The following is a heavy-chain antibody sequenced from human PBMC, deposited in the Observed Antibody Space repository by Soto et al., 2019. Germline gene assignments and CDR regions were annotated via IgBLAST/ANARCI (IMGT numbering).Heavy chain of an antibody. J-gene: IGHJ4*02. Sequence: QVQLVESGGGVVQPGRSLRLSCAASGFTFSSYGMHWVRQAPGKGLEWVAVIWYDGSNKYYADSVKGRFTISRDNSKNTLYLQMNSLGAEDTAVYYCARDRGSSGSFDYWGQGTLVTVSS. CDR1: GFTFSSYG. CDR2: IWYDGSNK. CDR3: ARDRGSSGSFDY. D-gene: IGHD6-13*01. V-gene: IGHV3-33*01.